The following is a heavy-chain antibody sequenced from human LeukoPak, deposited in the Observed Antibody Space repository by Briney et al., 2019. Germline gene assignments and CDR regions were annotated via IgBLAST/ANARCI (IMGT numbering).Heavy chain of an antibody. V-gene: IGHV4-4*02. J-gene: IGHJ4*02. D-gene: IGHD4-17*01. CDR1: GGSISSSNW. CDR3: ARATVGAPHFDY. CDR2: IYYSGST. Sequence: SETXSLXCAVSGGSISSSNWWSWVRQPPGKGLEWIGYIYYSGSTNYNPSLKSRVTISVDTSKNQFSLKLSSVTAADTAVYYCARATVGAPHFDYWGQGTLVTVSS.